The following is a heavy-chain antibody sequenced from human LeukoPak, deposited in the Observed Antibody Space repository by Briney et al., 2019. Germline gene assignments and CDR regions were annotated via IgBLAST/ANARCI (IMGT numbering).Heavy chain of an antibody. Sequence: SETLSLTCSVSGGSISSGSYYWSWIRQPAGKGLEWIGRIYTTGSTYYNPSLKSRVTMSVDTSKNQFSLKLSSVTAADTAVYYCAELGITMIGGVWGKGTTVTISS. J-gene: IGHJ6*04. CDR2: IYTTGST. CDR3: AELGITMIGGV. D-gene: IGHD3-10*02. CDR1: GGSISSGSYY. V-gene: IGHV4-61*02.